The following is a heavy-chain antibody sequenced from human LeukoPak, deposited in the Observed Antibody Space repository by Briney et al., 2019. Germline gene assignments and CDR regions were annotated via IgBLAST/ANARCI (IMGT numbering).Heavy chain of an antibody. Sequence: ASVKVSCKASGYTFTSYDINWVRQATGQGLEWMGWMNPNSGNTGYAQKFQGRVTITRNTSISTAYMELSSLRSEDTAVYYCARSYDFWSGHYEDYYYMDVWGKGTTVTVSS. V-gene: IGHV1-8*03. CDR1: GYTFTSYD. CDR2: MNPNSGNT. CDR3: ARSYDFWSGHYEDYYYMDV. D-gene: IGHD3-3*01. J-gene: IGHJ6*03.